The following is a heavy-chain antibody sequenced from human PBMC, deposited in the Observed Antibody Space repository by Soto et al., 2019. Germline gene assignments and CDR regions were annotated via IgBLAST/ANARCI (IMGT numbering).Heavy chain of an antibody. CDR2: IYYSGST. D-gene: IGHD3-10*01. V-gene: IGHV4-31*03. J-gene: IGHJ4*02. Sequence: PSETLSLTCTVSGGSINSDRYYWSWIRQHPGKHLEWIGYIYYSGSTYYSPSLKSRITISVDTSMNHFSLRLTSVTAADPAIYDSARPDYGSALPDYWGQGXLVTVSS. CDR3: ARPDYGSALPDY. CDR1: GGSINSDRYY.